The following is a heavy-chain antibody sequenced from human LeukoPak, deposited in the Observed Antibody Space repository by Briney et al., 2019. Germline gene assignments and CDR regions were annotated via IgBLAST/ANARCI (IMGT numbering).Heavy chain of an antibody. CDR3: ARDGGRRYYYGSGSYPDY. CDR1: GGSISSYY. V-gene: IGHV4-4*07. CDR2: IYTSGST. J-gene: IGHJ4*02. D-gene: IGHD3-10*01. Sequence: SETLSLTCTVSGGSISSYYWSWIRQPAGKGLEWIGRIYTSGSTNYNPSLKSRVTMSVDTPKNQFSLKLSSVTAADTAVYYCARDGGRRYYYGSGSYPDYWGQGTLVTVSS.